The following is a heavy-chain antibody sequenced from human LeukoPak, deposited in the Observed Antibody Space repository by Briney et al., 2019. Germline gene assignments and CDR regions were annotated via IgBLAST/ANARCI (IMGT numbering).Heavy chain of an antibody. J-gene: IGHJ6*02. CDR1: GGTFSSYA. V-gene: IGHV1-69*13. Sequence: GASVKVSCKASGGTFSSYAISWVRQAPGQGLEWMGGIIPIFGTANYAQKFQDRVTITADESTSTAYMELSSLRSEDTAVYYCARGREPYYYYYGMDVWGQGTTVTVSS. CDR2: IIPIFGTA. D-gene: IGHD1-14*01. CDR3: ARGREPYYYYYGMDV.